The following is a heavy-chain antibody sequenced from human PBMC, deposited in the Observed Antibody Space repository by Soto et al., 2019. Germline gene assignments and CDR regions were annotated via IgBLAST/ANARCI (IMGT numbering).Heavy chain of an antibody. Sequence: SETLSLTCGVSGGTIRSPDWWTWVRQPPGKGLEWIGEVFQSGSTNYTPSLESRVTISVDKSKNQFSLTLTSVTAADTAVYFCARGRGRYSSGWSWFDPWGQGILVTVSS. V-gene: IGHV4-4*02. D-gene: IGHD6-19*01. J-gene: IGHJ5*02. CDR3: ARGRGRYSSGWSWFDP. CDR2: VFQSGST. CDR1: GGTIRSPDW.